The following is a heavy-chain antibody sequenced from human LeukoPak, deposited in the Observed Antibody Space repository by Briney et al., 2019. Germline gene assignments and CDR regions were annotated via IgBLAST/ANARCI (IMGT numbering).Heavy chain of an antibody. Sequence: GASVKVSCKASGSTFSSYAISWVRQAPGQGLEWMGGMVPIFGTANYAQKFQGRVTITADESTSTAYMELRSLRSDDTAVYYCARDVGYCSSTSCHNHFDYWGQGTLVTVSS. V-gene: IGHV1-69*13. D-gene: IGHD2-2*02. CDR1: GSTFSSYA. CDR3: ARDVGYCSSTSCHNHFDY. CDR2: MVPIFGTA. J-gene: IGHJ4*02.